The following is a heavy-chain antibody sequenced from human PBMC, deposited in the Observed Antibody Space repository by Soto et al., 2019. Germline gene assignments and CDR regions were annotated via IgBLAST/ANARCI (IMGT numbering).Heavy chain of an antibody. D-gene: IGHD3-3*01. CDR2: IKSKTDGGTS. Sequence: GGSLRLSCAASGFTFSNAWMSWVRQAPGKGLEWVGRIKSKTDGGTSDYAAPVKGRFTISREDSKNTLYLQMNSLKTEDTDVYNCAADSKSRSDFWSGSDAFDIWGQGTMVTVSS. CDR3: AADSKSRSDFWSGSDAFDI. V-gene: IGHV3-15*01. CDR1: GFTFSNAW. J-gene: IGHJ3*02.